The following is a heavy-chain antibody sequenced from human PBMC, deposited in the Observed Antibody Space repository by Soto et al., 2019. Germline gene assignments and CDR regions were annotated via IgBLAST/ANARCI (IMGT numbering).Heavy chain of an antibody. V-gene: IGHV3-23*01. CDR1: GFTFSSYA. CDR3: AKGGRTTVSDY. D-gene: IGHD4-17*01. J-gene: IGHJ4*02. CDR2: LSGSGDST. Sequence: EVQLLESGGGLVQPGGSLRLSCAASGFTFSSYAMSWVRQAPGKGLEWVSALSGSGDSTYYADSVRGRFTISRDNSRNTLYLQMNSQRAEDTAIYYCAKGGRTTVSDYWGQGTLVTVSS.